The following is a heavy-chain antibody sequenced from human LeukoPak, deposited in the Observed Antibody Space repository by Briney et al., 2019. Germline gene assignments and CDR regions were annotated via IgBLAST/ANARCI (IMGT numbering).Heavy chain of an antibody. V-gene: IGHV3-48*02. CDR1: GFTFSTYS. CDR2: ISTGSSTI. J-gene: IGHJ4*02. CDR3: GRARGVDY. Sequence: GGSLRLSCAASGFTFSTYSMNWVRQAPGKGLEWLSFISTGSSTIYYADSVKGRFTISRDNAKNSLYLQMNSLRDEDTAVYYCGRARGVDYLGQGTLVTVAS.